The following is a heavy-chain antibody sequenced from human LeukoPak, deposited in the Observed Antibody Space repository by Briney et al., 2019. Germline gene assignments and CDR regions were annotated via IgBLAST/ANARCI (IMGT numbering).Heavy chain of an antibody. CDR2: MSSDGNKK. CDR1: GFTVSSNY. D-gene: IGHD3-10*01. CDR3: ARGDYDLSGSYHYGMDV. V-gene: IGHV3-30-3*01. Sequence: GGSLRLSCAASGFTVSSNYMSWVRQALGKGLEWVAVMSSDGNKKFYAEYVKGRFTISRDNSENTLYLEMNSLRGEDTAVYYCARGDYDLSGSYHYGMDVWGQGTTVTVSS. J-gene: IGHJ6*02.